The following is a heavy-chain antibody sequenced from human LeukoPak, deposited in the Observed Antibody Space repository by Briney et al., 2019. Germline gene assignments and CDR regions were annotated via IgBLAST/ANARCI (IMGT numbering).Heavy chain of an antibody. J-gene: IGHJ6*04. D-gene: IGHD3-9*01. CDR3: AREEAQYYDILTGYLDV. CDR1: GYTFTSYG. Sequence: ASVKVSCKASGYTFTSYGISWVRQAPGQGLEWMGWISGYNGNTNYAQNLQGRVTMTTDTSTSTVYMELSSLRSEDTAVYYCAREEAQYYDILTGYLDVWGKGTTVTISS. V-gene: IGHV1-18*01. CDR2: ISGYNGNT.